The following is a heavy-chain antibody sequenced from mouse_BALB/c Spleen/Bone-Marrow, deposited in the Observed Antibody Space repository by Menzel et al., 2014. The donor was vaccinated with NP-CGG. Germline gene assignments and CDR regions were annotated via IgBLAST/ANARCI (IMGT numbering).Heavy chain of an antibody. Sequence: VQLQQSGAELMKPGASVKLSCTASGFNIKDTYMYWVKQRPEQGLEWIGRTDPANGHTIYDPKFQGKATITADTSSNTAYLQLSSLTSEDTAVYYCAVYGYAMDYWGQGTSVTVSS. D-gene: IGHD1-1*01. CDR1: GFNIKDTY. V-gene: IGHV14-3*02. CDR2: TDPANGHT. J-gene: IGHJ4*01. CDR3: AVYGYAMDY.